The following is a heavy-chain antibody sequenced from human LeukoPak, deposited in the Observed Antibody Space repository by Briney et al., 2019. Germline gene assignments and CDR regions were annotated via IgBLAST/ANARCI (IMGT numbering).Heavy chain of an antibody. Sequence: GGSLRLSCAASGFTFSDHYMDWVRQAPGKGLEWVSVIYSGGSTYYADSVKGRFTISRDNSKNTLYLQMNSLRAEDTAVYYCARDRGSSGYYYYGMDVWGQGTTVTVSS. D-gene: IGHD6-6*01. V-gene: IGHV3-53*01. CDR3: ARDRGSSGYYYYGMDV. J-gene: IGHJ6*02. CDR1: GFTFSDHY. CDR2: IYSGGST.